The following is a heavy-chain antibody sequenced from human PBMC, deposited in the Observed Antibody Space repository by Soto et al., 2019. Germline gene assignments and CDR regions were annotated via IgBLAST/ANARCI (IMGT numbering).Heavy chain of an antibody. CDR3: ARVAAAALVADY. CDR2: ISYDGSNK. V-gene: IGHV3-30-3*01. D-gene: IGHD6-13*01. J-gene: IGHJ4*02. CDR1: GFTFGSYA. Sequence: GGSLVLSCASSGFTFGSYAMHWVRQAPGKGLEWVAVISYDGSNKYYADSVKGRFTISRDNSKNTLYLQMNSLRAEDTAVYYCARVAAAALVADYWGQGTLVTVSA.